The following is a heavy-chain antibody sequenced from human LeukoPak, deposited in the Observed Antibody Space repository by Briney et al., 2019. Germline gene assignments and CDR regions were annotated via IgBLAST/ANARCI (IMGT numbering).Heavy chain of an antibody. J-gene: IGHJ4*02. Sequence: SQTLSLTCTVSDGSISSGGYYWSWIRQHPETGLEWIGYIYYSGSTYYNPSLKSRITMSMDTSKNQFSLKLSSVTAADTAVYYCARATLAAAGRPTYFFDYWGQGTLVAVSS. CDR1: DGSISSGGYY. CDR3: ARATLAAAGRPTYFFDY. V-gene: IGHV4-31*03. D-gene: IGHD6-13*01. CDR2: IYYSGST.